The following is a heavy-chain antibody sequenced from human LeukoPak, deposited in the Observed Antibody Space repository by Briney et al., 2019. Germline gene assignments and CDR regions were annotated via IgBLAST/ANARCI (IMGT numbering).Heavy chain of an antibody. CDR3: ARRGGGNWFDP. CDR1: GGSIRSYY. CDR2: IYTNGST. D-gene: IGHD3-10*01. Sequence: SETLSLTCTVSGGSIRSYYWSWIRQTAGKGLEWIGVIYTNGSTNHSPSLRSRVTVSIDTSKNQFSLKLSSVTAADTAVYYCARRGGGNWFDPWGQGTLVTVSS. V-gene: IGHV4-4*07. J-gene: IGHJ5*02.